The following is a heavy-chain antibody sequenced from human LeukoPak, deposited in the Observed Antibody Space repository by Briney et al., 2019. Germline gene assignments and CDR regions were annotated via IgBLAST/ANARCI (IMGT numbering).Heavy chain of an antibody. Sequence: SETLSLTCTVSGVSISSYYWRWLRQPPGKGLEGLGYIYYSGSTNYNPSLKSRVTISVDTSKNQFSLKLSSVTAADTAVYYCARDIGPMVRGVIKDYWGQGTLVTVSS. CDR1: GVSISSYY. CDR2: IYYSGST. D-gene: IGHD3-10*01. CDR3: ARDIGPMVRGVIKDY. V-gene: IGHV4-4*08. J-gene: IGHJ4*02.